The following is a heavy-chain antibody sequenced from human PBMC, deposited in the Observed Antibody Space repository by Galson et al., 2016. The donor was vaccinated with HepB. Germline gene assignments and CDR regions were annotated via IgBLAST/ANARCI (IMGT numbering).Heavy chain of an antibody. CDR2: TYFRSKWYN. D-gene: IGHD7-27*01. V-gene: IGHV6-1*01. J-gene: IGHJ5*02. CDR1: GDSVSKNGAA. CDR3: ARAKTNWDGGGDHWFDP. Sequence: CAISGDSVSKNGAAWTWIRQSPSRGLEWLGRTYFRSKWYNTYAVSVKSRISINPDTSKNQFSLQLNSVTPEDTAVYYCARAKTNWDGGGDHWFDPWGQGTLVTVSS.